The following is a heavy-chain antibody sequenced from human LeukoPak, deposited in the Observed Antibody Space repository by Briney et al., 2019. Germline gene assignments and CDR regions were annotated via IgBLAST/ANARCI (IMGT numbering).Heavy chain of an antibody. Sequence: SKTLSLTCTVSGGSISSYYWSWIRQPPGKGLEWIGYIYYSGSTYYNPSLRSRVTISGDTSKNQFSLKLISVTAADTAVYYCARGSRAEYTYGLYHYWGQGTLVTVSS. CDR2: IYYSGST. CDR1: GGSISSYY. V-gene: IGHV4-59*12. D-gene: IGHD5-18*01. CDR3: ARGSRAEYTYGLYHY. J-gene: IGHJ4*02.